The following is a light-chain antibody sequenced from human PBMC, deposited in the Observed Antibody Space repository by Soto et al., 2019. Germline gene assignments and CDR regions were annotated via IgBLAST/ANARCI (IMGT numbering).Light chain of an antibody. CDR3: QQRSSSPLT. V-gene: IGKV3-11*01. CDR2: DAS. Sequence: EIVLTQSPGTLSLSPGERATLSCRASQSISSYLAWYQQKPGQAPRLLIYDASNRATGVPARFSGSGSGTDFTLTISTREPEDFAVYYCQQRSSSPLTFGGGTTVEIK. J-gene: IGKJ4*01. CDR1: QSISSY.